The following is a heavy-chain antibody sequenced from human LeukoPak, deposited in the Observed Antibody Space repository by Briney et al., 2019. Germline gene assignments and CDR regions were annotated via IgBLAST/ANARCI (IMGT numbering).Heavy chain of an antibody. D-gene: IGHD5-12*01. V-gene: IGHV3-48*04. CDR2: ISSSSSTI. CDR3: ARAAGGWGYDVYYYMDV. J-gene: IGHJ6*03. CDR1: GFTFSSYS. Sequence: GGSLRLSCAASGFTFSSYSMNWVRQAPGKGLEWVSYISSSSSTIYYADSVKGRFTISRDNAKNSLYLQMNSLRAEDTAVYYCARAAGGWGYDVYYYMDVWGKGTTVTVSS.